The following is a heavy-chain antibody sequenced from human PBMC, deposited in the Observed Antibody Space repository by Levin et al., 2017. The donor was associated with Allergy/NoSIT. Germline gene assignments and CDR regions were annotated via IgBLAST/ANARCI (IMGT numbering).Heavy chain of an antibody. V-gene: IGHV3-7*03. CDR2: INQDGTEQ. CDR1: GFVFSNYW. D-gene: IGHD5-18*01. CDR3: AAYSNNWDGGDY. J-gene: IGHJ4*02. Sequence: GGSLRLSCAVSGFVFSNYWMSWVRQAPGKGLEWVANINQDGTEQYYVDSMKGRFTISRDNAKDSPYLQGEGLRLADTGVYYCAAYSNNWDGGDYWGQGILVTVSS.